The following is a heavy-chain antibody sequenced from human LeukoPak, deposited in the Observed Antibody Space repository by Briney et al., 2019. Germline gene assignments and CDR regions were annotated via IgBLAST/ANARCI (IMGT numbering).Heavy chain of an antibody. J-gene: IGHJ4*02. V-gene: IGHV3-72*01. CDR1: GFTFSDHY. CDR3: ARSRLSSISCYTY. Sequence: GGSLRLSCAASGFTFSDHYMDWVRQAPGKGLEWVGRIRNKANSYTTEYAASVKGRFTISRDNAKNSLYLQMNSLRAEDTAVYYCARSRLSSISCYTYWGQGSLVTVSS. CDR2: IRNKANSYTT. D-gene: IGHD2-2*02.